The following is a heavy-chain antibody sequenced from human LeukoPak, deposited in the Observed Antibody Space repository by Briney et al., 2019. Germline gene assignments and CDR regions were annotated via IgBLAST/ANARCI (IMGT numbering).Heavy chain of an antibody. CDR1: GFTFDDCA. CDR3: AKDSLSSGYYSGLFDY. D-gene: IGHD3-22*01. V-gene: IGHV3-9*01. J-gene: IGHJ4*02. CDR2: ISWNSGSI. Sequence: GGSLRLSCAASGFTFDDCAMHWVRQAPGKGLEWVSDISWNSGSIGYADSVKGRFTISRDNAKNSLYLQMNSLRAEDTALYYCAKDSLSSGYYSGLFDYWGQGTLVTVSS.